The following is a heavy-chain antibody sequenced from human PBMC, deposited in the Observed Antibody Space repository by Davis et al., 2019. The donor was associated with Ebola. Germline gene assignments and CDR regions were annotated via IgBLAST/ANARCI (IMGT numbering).Heavy chain of an antibody. CDR3: ARRGCSSTSCRWGGWFDP. D-gene: IGHD2-2*01. Sequence: AASVQVSCKASGYTFTSYYMHWVRQAPGQGLEWMGIINPSGGSTSYAQKFQGRVTMTRDTSTSTVYMELSSLRSEDTAVYYCARRGCSSTSCRWGGWFDPWGQGTLVTVSS. CDR2: INPSGGST. V-gene: IGHV1-46*01. J-gene: IGHJ5*02. CDR1: GYTFTSYY.